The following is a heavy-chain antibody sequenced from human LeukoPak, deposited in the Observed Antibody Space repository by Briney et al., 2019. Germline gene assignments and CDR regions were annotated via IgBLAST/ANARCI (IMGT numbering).Heavy chain of an antibody. D-gene: IGHD4-17*01. Sequence: GGSLRLSCAASGFTFSSYAMHWVRQAPGKGLEWVAVISYDGSNKYYADSVKGRFTISRDNSKNTLYLQMNSLRAEDTAVYYCARADLRPAFDIWGQGTMVTVSS. CDR3: ARADLRPAFDI. V-gene: IGHV3-30-3*01. CDR2: ISYDGSNK. CDR1: GFTFSSYA. J-gene: IGHJ3*02.